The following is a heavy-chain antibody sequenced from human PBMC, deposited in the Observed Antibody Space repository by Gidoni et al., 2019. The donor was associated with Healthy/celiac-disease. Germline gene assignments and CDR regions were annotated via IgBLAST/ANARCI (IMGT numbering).Heavy chain of an antibody. V-gene: IGHV3-72*01. CDR3: ARVYCSSTSCRDY. J-gene: IGHJ4*02. Sequence: EVQLVESGGGLVQPGGSLRLSCAASGFTFSDHYMDWVRQAPGKGLGWVGRTRTKANSYTTEYAGPVKGRFTISRDDSKNSLYLQMNSLKTEDTAVYYCARVYCSSTSCRDYWGQGTLVTVSS. CDR2: TRTKANSYTT. CDR1: GFTFSDHY. D-gene: IGHD2-2*01.